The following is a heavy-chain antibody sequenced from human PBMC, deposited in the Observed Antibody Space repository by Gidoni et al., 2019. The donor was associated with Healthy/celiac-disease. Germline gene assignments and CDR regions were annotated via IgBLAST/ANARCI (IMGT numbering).Heavy chain of an antibody. J-gene: IGHJ4*02. CDR3: ARDGATYYYDSSGPWGSY. Sequence: EVQLVESGGGLVQPGGSLRLSCSASGFPVSRNYMSWVRQAPGKGLEWVSVIYSGGSTYYADSVKGRVTIARDKSKNTLYLQMNSLRAEDTAVYYCARDGATYYYDSSGPWGSYWGQGTLVTVSS. CDR1: GFPVSRNY. V-gene: IGHV3-66*01. D-gene: IGHD3-22*01. CDR2: IYSGGST.